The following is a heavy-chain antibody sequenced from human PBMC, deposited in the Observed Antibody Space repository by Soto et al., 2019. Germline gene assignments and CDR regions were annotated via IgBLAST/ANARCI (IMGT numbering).Heavy chain of an antibody. CDR1: GYTFTGYG. V-gene: IGHV1-18*01. J-gene: IGHJ4*02. D-gene: IGHD6-19*01. Sequence: GASVKVSCKASGYTFTGYGISWVRQAPGQGLEWMGWISAYNGNTNYAQKLQGRVTMTTDTSTSTAYMELRSLRSDDTAVYYCARDSSGWYAHYFDYWGQGTLVTVSS. CDR2: ISAYNGNT. CDR3: ARDSSGWYAHYFDY.